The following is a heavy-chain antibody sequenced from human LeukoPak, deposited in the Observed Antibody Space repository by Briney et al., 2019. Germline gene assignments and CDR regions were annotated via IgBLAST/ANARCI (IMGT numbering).Heavy chain of an antibody. CDR2: IYSGGST. CDR1: GFTVSSNY. V-gene: IGHV3-53*01. Sequence: GGSLRLSCAASGFTVSSNYMSWVRQAPGKGLEWVSYIYSGGSTYYADSVKGRVTISRDNSKNTLYLQMNSLRAEDTAVYYCARDPSAAGLFDYWGQGTLVTVSS. J-gene: IGHJ4*02. CDR3: ARDPSAAGLFDY. D-gene: IGHD6-13*01.